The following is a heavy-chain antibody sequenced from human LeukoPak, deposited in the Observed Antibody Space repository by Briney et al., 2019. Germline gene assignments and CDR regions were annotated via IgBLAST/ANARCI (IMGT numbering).Heavy chain of an antibody. D-gene: IGHD3-22*01. J-gene: IGHJ4*02. V-gene: IGHV3-53*01. CDR2: IYSGGST. CDR1: GFTFSSNY. Sequence: PGGSLRLSCAASGFTFSSNYMSWVRQTPGKGLEWVSVIYSGGSTYYADSVKGRFTISRDNSKNTLYLQMNSLRAEDTAVYYCARGQGPDGYYYDSSGFEEDYWGQGTLVTVSS. CDR3: ARGQGPDGYYYDSSGFEEDY.